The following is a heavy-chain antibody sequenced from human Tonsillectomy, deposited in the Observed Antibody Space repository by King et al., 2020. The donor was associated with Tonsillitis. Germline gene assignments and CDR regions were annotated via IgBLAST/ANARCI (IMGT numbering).Heavy chain of an antibody. D-gene: IGHD3-10*01. Sequence: VQLVESGGGLVQPGRSLRLSCAASGFTFDDYAMHWVRQAPGKGLEWVSGISWNSGSIGYADSVKGRFTISRDNAKNSLYLQMNSLRAEDTALYYCEKDALYGSGGYDYWGQGTLVTVSS. CDR3: EKDALYGSGGYDY. J-gene: IGHJ4*02. V-gene: IGHV3-9*01. CDR1: GFTFDDYA. CDR2: ISWNSGSI.